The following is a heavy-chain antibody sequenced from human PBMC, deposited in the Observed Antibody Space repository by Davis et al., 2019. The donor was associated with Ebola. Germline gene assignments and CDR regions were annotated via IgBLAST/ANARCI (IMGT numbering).Heavy chain of an antibody. CDR2: IDRTSTNI. D-gene: IGHD2-21*01. Sequence: GESLKIFCSASGFTFSIYDVNWFRQAPGRGLEWVSHIDRTSTNIEHADSVKGRFSISRDSAKNSLHLHMSSLTSGDTGVYYCARRIPYYGSDVWGQGTTVTVSS. CDR1: GFTFSIYD. CDR3: ARRIPYYGSDV. J-gene: IGHJ6*02. V-gene: IGHV3-48*03.